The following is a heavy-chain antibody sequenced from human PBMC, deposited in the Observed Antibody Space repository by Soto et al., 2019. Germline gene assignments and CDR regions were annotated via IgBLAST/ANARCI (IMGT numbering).Heavy chain of an antibody. V-gene: IGHV3-53*01. CDR1: GFTVSSNY. CDR2: IYSGGST. J-gene: IGHJ4*02. Sequence: GGSLRLSCAASGFTVSSNYMSWVRQAPGKGLEWVSVIYSGGSTYYADSVKGRFTISRDNSKNTLYLQMNSLRAVDTAVYYCARGDGNWNYAPFDYWGQGTLVTVSS. D-gene: IGHD1-7*01. CDR3: ARGDGNWNYAPFDY.